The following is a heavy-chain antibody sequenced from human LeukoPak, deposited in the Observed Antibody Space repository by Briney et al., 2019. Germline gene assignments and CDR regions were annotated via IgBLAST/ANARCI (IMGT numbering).Heavy chain of an antibody. J-gene: IGHJ4*02. CDR3: ARRNDYIEYYFDY. CDR2: ISSSSSTI. CDR1: GFTFSSYS. V-gene: IGHV3-48*01. Sequence: GGSLRLPCAASGFTFSSYSMNWVRQAPGKGLEWVSYISSSSSTIYFADSVKDRFTISRDNAKNSLYLQMNSLRAEDTAVYYCARRNDYIEYYFDYWGQGTLVTVSS. D-gene: IGHD4-11*01.